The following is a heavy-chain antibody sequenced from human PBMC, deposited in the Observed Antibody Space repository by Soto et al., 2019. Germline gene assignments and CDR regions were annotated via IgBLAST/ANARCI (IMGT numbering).Heavy chain of an antibody. CDR2: IHRSGST. D-gene: IGHD3-9*01. V-gene: IGHV4-30-2*01. J-gene: IGHJ6*02. Sequence: TLSLTCTVSGDSISSGGYSWSWIRQPPGKGLEWIGYIHRSGSTTYSPSLKSRVTISIDRPNNQFSLRLRSVTAADTAVYYCARDGAWRYFDTWGRGTTVTVSS. CDR1: GDSISSGGYS. CDR3: ARDGAWRYFDT.